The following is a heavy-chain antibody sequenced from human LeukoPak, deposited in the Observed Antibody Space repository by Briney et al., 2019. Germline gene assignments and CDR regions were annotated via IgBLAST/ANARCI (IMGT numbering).Heavy chain of an antibody. CDR3: ARGVYSSSRLYYFDY. CDR2: IYYSGST. J-gene: IGHJ4*02. V-gene: IGHV4-59*01. CDR1: GGSISSYY. D-gene: IGHD6-6*01. Sequence: PSETLSLTCTVSGGSISSYYWSWIRQPPGKGLEWIWYIYYSGSTNYNPSLKSRVTISVDTSKNQFSLKLSSVTAADTAVYYCARGVYSSSRLYYFDYWGQGTLVTVSS.